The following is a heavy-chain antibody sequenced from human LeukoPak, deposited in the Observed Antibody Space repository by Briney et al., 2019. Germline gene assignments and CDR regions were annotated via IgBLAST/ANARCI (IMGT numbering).Heavy chain of an antibody. CDR1: GFTFSSYS. D-gene: IGHD2-15*01. J-gene: IGHJ4*02. V-gene: IGHV3-23*01. CDR3: ASSGGSNGARGDTTVGEEDY. Sequence: GGSLRLSCAASGFTFSSYSMNWVRQAPGKGLEWVSAISGSGGSTYYADSVKGRFTISRDNSKNTLYLQMNSLRAEDTAVYYCASSGGSNGARGDTTVGEEDYWGQGTLVTVSS. CDR2: ISGSGGST.